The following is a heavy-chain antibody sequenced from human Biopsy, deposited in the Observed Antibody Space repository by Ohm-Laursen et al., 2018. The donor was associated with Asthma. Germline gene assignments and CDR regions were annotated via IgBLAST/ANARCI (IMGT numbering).Heavy chain of an antibody. CDR3: ARGGSRDLWGTYRYPWDY. CDR1: GFTFSTYG. Sequence: SLRLSCAASGFTFSTYGMHWVRQAPGKGLEWVAVISYDGNHKFYEGFVKGRFTISRDNSMNTLYLHMNSLRAEDTAVYYCARGGSRDLWGTYRYPWDYWGQGTLVTVSS. CDR2: ISYDGNHK. V-gene: IGHV3-30*03. D-gene: IGHD3-16*02. J-gene: IGHJ4*02.